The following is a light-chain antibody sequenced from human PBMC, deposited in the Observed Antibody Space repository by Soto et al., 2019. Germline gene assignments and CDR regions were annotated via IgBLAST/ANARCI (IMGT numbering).Light chain of an antibody. CDR1: QSVSSSY. CDR2: GAS. CDR3: QQYGSSPWT. J-gene: IGKJ1*01. V-gene: IGKV3-20*01. Sequence: EIVLTQSPGTLSLSPGERATLSCRASQSVSSSYLAWYQQKPGQAPRPLIYGASSRAIGIPDRVSGSGSGTDFTLTSSRLEPEYFAVYYCQQYGSSPWTFGQGTKVEIK.